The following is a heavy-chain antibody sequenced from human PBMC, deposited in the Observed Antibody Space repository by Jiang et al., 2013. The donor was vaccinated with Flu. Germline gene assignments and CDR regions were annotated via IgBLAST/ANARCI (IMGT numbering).Heavy chain of an antibody. V-gene: IGHV1-69*01. CDR3: ARAQITIFGVVREWLDP. J-gene: IGHJ5*02. CDR1: GGTFSSYA. CDR2: IIPIFGTA. D-gene: IGHD3-3*01. Sequence: CKASGGTFSSYAISWVRQAPGQGLEWMGGIIPIFGTANYAQKFQGRVTITADESTSTAYMELSSLRSEDTAVYYCARAQITIFGVVREWLDPWGQGTLVTVSS.